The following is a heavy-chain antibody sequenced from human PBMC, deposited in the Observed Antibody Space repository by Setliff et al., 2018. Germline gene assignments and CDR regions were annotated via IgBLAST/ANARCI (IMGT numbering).Heavy chain of an antibody. V-gene: IGHV1-18*01. CDR1: GYIFKSYG. Sequence: GASVKVSCKASGYIFKSYGISWVRQAPGQGLEWMGWISSYNDVTNYAQSFQGRVTMTTDTSKSAAYMDLRGLRSDDTAVYYCARDTRDKYDRSGYYLSFDSWGQGTPVTVSS. J-gene: IGHJ4*02. CDR3: ARDTRDKYDRSGYYLSFDS. CDR2: ISSYNDVT. D-gene: IGHD3-22*01.